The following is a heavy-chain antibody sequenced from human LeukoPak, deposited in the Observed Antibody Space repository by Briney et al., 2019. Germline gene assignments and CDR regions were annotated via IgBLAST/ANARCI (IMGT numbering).Heavy chain of an antibody. CDR2: IYYSGSN. CDR1: GVSMSSYY. CDR3: ARSLPCPCGGDCWGAFDL. D-gene: IGHD2-21*02. V-gene: IGHV4-59*01. J-gene: IGHJ3*01. Sequence: SETLSLTCTVSGVSMSSYYWSWIRQPPGKGLEWIGYIYYSGSNKYNPSLKSRVAISIDTSKNQFSLKLNSVTTADTAVYYCARSLPCPCGGDCWGAFDLWGQGTLVSVSS.